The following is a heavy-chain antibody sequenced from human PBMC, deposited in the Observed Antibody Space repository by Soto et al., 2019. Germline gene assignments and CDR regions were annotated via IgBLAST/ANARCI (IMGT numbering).Heavy chain of an antibody. CDR2: IHYSGRT. V-gene: IGHV4-31*03. CDR1: GGSISNGDYY. Sequence: SETLSLTCTVSGGSISNGDYYWSWIRQLPGKGLEWIGNIHYSGRTYYNPSLKSRLTISVETSQNQFALTLTSVTAADTAVFYCARHFDAPNAFDIWGQGTMVTVSS. D-gene: IGHD3-9*01. CDR3: ARHFDAPNAFDI. J-gene: IGHJ3*02.